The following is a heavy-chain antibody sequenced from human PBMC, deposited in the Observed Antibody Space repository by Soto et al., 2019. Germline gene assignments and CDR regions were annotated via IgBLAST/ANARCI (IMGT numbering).Heavy chain of an antibody. CDR1: GFTVSSNC. CDR3: ARDNGSSWPYYYYYGMDV. J-gene: IGHJ6*02. CDR2: IYSGGST. D-gene: IGHD6-13*01. Sequence: PGGSLRLSCAASGFTVSSNCMSWVRQAPGKGLEWVSVIYSGGSTYYADSVKGRFTISRDNSKNTLYLQMNSLRAEDTAVYYCARDNGSSWPYYYYYGMDVWGQGTTVTVSS. V-gene: IGHV3-53*01.